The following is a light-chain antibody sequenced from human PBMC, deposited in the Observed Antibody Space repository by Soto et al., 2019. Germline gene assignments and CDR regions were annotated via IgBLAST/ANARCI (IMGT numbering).Light chain of an antibody. CDR1: SSDVGGYNY. CDR3: SSYTTSSTRV. CDR2: EVS. J-gene: IGLJ1*01. Sequence: QSALTQPASVSGSPGQSITISCTGTSSDVGGYNYVSWYQQHPGKAPKLMIHEVSNRPSGVSNRFSGFKSGNTASLTISGLQAEDEADYYCSSYTTSSTRVFGTGTKLTVL. V-gene: IGLV2-14*01.